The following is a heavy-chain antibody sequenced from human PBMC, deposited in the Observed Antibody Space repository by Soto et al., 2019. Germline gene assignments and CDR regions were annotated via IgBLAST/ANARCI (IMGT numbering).Heavy chain of an antibody. J-gene: IGHJ3*02. V-gene: IGHV4-30-4*01. CDR1: GGSISSGDYY. CDR2: IYYSGST. Sequence: SETLSLTCTVSGGSISSGDYYWSWIRQPPGKGLAWIGYIYYSGSTYYNPSLKSRVTISVDTSKNQFSLKLSSVTAADTAVYYCARGAYDSSGHDAFDIWGQGTMVTVSS. D-gene: IGHD3-22*01. CDR3: ARGAYDSSGHDAFDI.